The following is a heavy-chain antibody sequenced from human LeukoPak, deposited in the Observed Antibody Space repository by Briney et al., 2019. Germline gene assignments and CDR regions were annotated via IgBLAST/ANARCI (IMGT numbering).Heavy chain of an antibody. V-gene: IGHV3-48*01. Sequence: GGSLRLSCAASGFTFSSYSMYWVRQAPGKGLEWVSYISSSSSNIYYADSVKGRFTISRDNAKNTLYLQMNSLRAEDTAVYYCASAVTTPARDAFDIWGQGTMVTVSS. CDR2: ISSSSSNI. CDR1: GFTFSSYS. CDR3: ASAVTTPARDAFDI. D-gene: IGHD4-17*01. J-gene: IGHJ3*02.